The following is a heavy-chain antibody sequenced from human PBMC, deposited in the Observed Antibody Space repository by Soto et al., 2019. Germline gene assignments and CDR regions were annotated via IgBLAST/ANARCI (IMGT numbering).Heavy chain of an antibody. V-gene: IGHV3-21*01. J-gene: IGHJ1*01. Sequence: PGGSLRLSCAASGFIFTDYSVNWVRQAPGKGLEWVSSISSTGRYINYADSVKGRFTISRDNAKNSLYLQMDSLRAEDTAVYYCARDPSDLWEPDQYVQQWGQGILVTVSS. CDR2: ISSTGRYI. CDR3: ARDPSDLWEPDQYVQQ. CDR1: GFIFTDYS. D-gene: IGHD1-26*01.